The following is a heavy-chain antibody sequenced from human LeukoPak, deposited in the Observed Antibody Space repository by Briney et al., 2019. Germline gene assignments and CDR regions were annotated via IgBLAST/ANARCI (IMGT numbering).Heavy chain of an antibody. CDR1: GYRFTDYW. V-gene: IGHV5-51*01. J-gene: IGHJ4*02. Sequence: GESLKISCQGSGYRFTDYWIGWVRQMPGRGLEWMAIIYPGDSDTRYSPSFQGQVTISADKSISTAYLQWSSLKASDTAMYYCASLNWNYDYWGQGTLVTVSS. CDR2: IYPGDSDT. D-gene: IGHD1-20*01. CDR3: ASLNWNYDY.